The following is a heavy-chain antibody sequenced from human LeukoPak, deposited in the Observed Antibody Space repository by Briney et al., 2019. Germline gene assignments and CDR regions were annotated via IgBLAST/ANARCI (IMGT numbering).Heavy chain of an antibody. CDR3: ARDAHYYDSSSGY. V-gene: IGHV1-69*13. CDR1: GGTFSSYA. Sequence: SVKVSCKASGGTFSSYAISWVRQAPGQGLEWMGGIIPIFGTANYAQKFQGRVTITADESTSTAYMELRSLRSDDTAVYYCARDAHYYDSSSGYWGQGTLVTVSS. CDR2: IIPIFGTA. J-gene: IGHJ4*02. D-gene: IGHD3-22*01.